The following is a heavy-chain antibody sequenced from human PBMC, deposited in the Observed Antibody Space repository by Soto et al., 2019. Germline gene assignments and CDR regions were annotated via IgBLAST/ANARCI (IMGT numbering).Heavy chain of an antibody. CDR3: ARLAAPPKGGITMDPYGMDV. V-gene: IGHV4-39*01. CDR1: GGSISSSSYY. J-gene: IGHJ6*02. D-gene: IGHD3-3*01. CDR2: IYYSGST. Sequence: QLQLQESGPGLVKPSETLSLTCTVSGGSISSSSYYWGWIRQPPGKGLEWIGSIYYSGSTYYNPSRKSRVTISVDTSKNQFSLKLSSVTAADTAVYYCARLAAPPKGGITMDPYGMDVWGQGTTVTVSS.